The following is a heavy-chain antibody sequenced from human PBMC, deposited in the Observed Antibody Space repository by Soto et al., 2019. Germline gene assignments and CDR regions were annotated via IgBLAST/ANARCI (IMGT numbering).Heavy chain of an antibody. CDR2: IYYSGST. D-gene: IGHD3-22*01. J-gene: IGHJ4*02. Sequence: PSETLSLTCTVSGGSISSSSYYWGWIRQPPGKGLEWIGSIYYSGSTYYNPSLKSRVTISVDTSKNQFSLKLSSVTAADTAVYYCARRRHYYDHTGFDYWGQGTLVTV. CDR1: GGSISSSSYY. V-gene: IGHV4-39*01. CDR3: ARRRHYYDHTGFDY.